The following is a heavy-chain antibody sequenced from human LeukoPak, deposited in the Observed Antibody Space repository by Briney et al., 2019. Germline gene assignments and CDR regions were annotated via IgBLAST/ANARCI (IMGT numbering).Heavy chain of an antibody. CDR1: GFTVSSNY. V-gene: IGHV3-53*01. J-gene: IGHJ4*02. CDR2: IYSGGST. D-gene: IGHD3-22*01. Sequence: GGSLRLSCAASGFTVSSNYMSRVRQAPGKGLEWVSVIYSGGSTYYADSVKGRFTISRDNSKNTLYLQMNSLRAEDTAVYYCARGYYDSSGYYYLDYWGQGTLVTVSS. CDR3: ARGYYDSSGYYYLDY.